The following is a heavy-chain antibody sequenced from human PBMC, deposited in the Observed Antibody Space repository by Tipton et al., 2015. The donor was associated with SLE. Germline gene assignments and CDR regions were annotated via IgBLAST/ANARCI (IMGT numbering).Heavy chain of an antibody. V-gene: IGHV4-38-2*02. CDR1: GYSISSGYY. Sequence: LRLSCAVSGYSISSGYYWGWIRQPPGKGLEWIGSIYHSGSTYYNPSLKSRVTISVDTSKNQFSLKLSSVTAADTAVYYCARDGAYDYVWGSYRDDAFDIWGQGTMVTVSS. J-gene: IGHJ3*02. CDR2: IYHSGST. CDR3: ARDGAYDYVWGSYRDDAFDI. D-gene: IGHD3-16*01.